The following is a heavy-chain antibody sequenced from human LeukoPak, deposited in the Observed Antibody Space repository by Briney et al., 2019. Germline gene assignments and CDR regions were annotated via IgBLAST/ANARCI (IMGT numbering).Heavy chain of an antibody. CDR1: GYTFTSYG. Sequence: EASVKVSFKASGYTFTSYGISWVRQAPGQGLEWMGWISAYDGHTNYAQKLQGRVTMTTDTSTSTASMELRSLTSDDTAVYYCARAAYTYGHEYYYYMDVWGKGTTVTISS. D-gene: IGHD5-18*01. J-gene: IGHJ6*03. CDR3: ARAAYTYGHEYYYYMDV. CDR2: ISAYDGHT. V-gene: IGHV1-18*01.